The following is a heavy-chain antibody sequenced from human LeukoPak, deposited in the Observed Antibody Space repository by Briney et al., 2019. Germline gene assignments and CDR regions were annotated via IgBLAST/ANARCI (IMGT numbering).Heavy chain of an antibody. V-gene: IGHV5-51*01. Sequence: GESLKISCKGSGDTFTSYWIGWVRQMPGKGLEWMGIIYPGDSDTRYSPSSQGQVTISADKSISTAYLQWSSLKASDTAMYYCARPSGGGSWDFQHWGQGTLVTVSS. CDR2: IYPGDSDT. CDR1: GDTFTSYW. D-gene: IGHD2-15*01. CDR3: ARPSGGGSWDFQH. J-gene: IGHJ1*01.